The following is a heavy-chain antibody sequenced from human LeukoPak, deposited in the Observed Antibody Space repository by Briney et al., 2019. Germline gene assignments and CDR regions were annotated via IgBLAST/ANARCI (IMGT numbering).Heavy chain of an antibody. V-gene: IGHV4-34*01. D-gene: IGHD4/OR15-4a*01. Sequence: SETLSLTCAVYGGSFSGYYWSWIRQPPGKGLEWIGEINHSGRANYNPSLKSRVTISVDTSKNQFSLKLSSVTAADTAVYYCARQNYGAAPLRYWGQGTLVTVSS. CDR3: ARQNYGAAPLRY. CDR1: GGSFSGYY. J-gene: IGHJ4*02. CDR2: INHSGRA.